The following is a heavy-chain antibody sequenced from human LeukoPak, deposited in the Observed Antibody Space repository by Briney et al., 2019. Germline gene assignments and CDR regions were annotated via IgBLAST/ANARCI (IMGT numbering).Heavy chain of an antibody. J-gene: IGHJ4*02. V-gene: IGHV4-34*01. Sequence: SETLSLTCAVYGGSFSGYYWSWIRQPPGKGLEWIGEINHSGSTNYNPSLKSRVTISVDKSKNQFSLKLTSVTAADTAVYYCARGTPWLVFSLDYWGQGTPVTVSS. CDR3: ARGTPWLVFSLDY. D-gene: IGHD6-19*01. CDR1: GGSFSGYY. CDR2: INHSGST.